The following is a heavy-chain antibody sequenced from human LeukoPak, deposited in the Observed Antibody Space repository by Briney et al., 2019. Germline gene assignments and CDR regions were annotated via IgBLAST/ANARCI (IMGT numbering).Heavy chain of an antibody. J-gene: IGHJ6*02. CDR1: GFTFSSYA. D-gene: IGHD4-17*01. CDR2: ISSSGSTI. Sequence: PGRSLRLSCAASGFTFSSYAMHWVRQAPGKGLEWVSYISSSGSTIYYADSVKGRFTISRDNDKNSLYLQMNSLRAEDTAVYYCVRWVSYGDYGMDVWGQGTTVTVSS. V-gene: IGHV3-48*04. CDR3: VRWVSYGDYGMDV.